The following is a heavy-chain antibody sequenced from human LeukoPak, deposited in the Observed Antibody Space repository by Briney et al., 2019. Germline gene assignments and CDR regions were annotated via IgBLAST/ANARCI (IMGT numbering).Heavy chain of an antibody. CDR1: GFTFSSYW. CDR2: IKSKTDGGTT. V-gene: IGHV3-15*01. D-gene: IGHD3-22*01. J-gene: IGHJ4*02. Sequence: GGSLRLSCAASGFTFSSYWMNWVRQAPGKGLEWVGRIKSKTDGGTTDYAAPVKGRFSISRDDSKNTLYLQMNSLKTEDTAVYYCTADEYYYDSSGYYHDYWGQGTLVTVSS. CDR3: TADEYYYDSSGYYHDY.